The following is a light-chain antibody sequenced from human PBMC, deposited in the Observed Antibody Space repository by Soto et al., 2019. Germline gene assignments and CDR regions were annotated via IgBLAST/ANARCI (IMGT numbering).Light chain of an antibody. V-gene: IGKV4-1*01. CDR3: QQYKNWPPLT. CDR1: QSVLYSSNNKNH. J-gene: IGKJ4*01. Sequence: DIVMTQSPDSLAVSLGERATINCKSSQSVLYSSNNKNHLTWFQQKPGQPPKLLIYWASTRESGVPDRFSGSGSGTDFTLTISSLQAEDVAVYYCQQYKNWPPLTFGGGTKVDIK. CDR2: WAS.